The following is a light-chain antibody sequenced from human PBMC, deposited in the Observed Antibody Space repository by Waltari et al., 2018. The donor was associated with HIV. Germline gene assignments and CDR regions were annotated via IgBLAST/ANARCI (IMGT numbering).Light chain of an antibody. J-gene: IGLJ2*01. V-gene: IGLV7-46*01. CDR1: AGVVHRFHC. Sequence: QPVVTQEPSLTVSPGGTVILTCASSAGVVHRFHCPYWFQQRPGQAPKTLIFDSNNRYSWKPARFTGSFLGGKAALTLTGAQPEDDADYYCLLSYDGDVVFGGGTKLTVL. CDR2: DSN. CDR3: LLSYDGDVV.